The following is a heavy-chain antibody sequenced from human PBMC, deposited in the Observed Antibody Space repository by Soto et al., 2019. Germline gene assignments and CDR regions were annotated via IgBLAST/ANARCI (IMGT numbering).Heavy chain of an antibody. Sequence: QVQLVQSGAEVKKPGASVKVSCKASGYTFTGYYMHWVRQAPGQGLEWMGWINPNSGGTNYAQKFQGWVTMTRDTSISTAYMELSRLRSDDTAVYYCARDRSIAGRPGYYDMDVWGKGTTVTVSS. D-gene: IGHD6-6*01. CDR3: ARDRSIAGRPGYYDMDV. CDR1: GYTFTGYY. J-gene: IGHJ6*03. V-gene: IGHV1-2*04. CDR2: INPNSGGT.